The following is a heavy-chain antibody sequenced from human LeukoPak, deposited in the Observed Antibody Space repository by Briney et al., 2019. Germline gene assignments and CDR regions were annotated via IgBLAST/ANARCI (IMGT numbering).Heavy chain of an antibody. CDR3: ARVGIIVVVPAAHLDY. D-gene: IGHD2-2*01. J-gene: IGHJ4*02. V-gene: IGHV4-34*01. Sequence: SETLSLTCAVYGESFSDYYWSWIRQPPGRGLEWIGEVNHGGTTNYNPSLKSRVTISVDTSKNQFSLKLSSVTAADTAVYYCARVGIIVVVPAAHLDYWGQGTLVTVSS. CDR1: GESFSDYY. CDR2: VNHGGTT.